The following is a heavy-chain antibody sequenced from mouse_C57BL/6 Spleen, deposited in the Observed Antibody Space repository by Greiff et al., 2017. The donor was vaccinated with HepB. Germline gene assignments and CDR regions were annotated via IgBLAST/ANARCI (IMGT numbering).Heavy chain of an antibody. CDR3: ARSYDGSSYPAWFAY. CDR2: INPSSGYT. Sequence: VQLQQSGAELAKPGASVKLSCKASGYTFTSYWMHWVKQRPGQGLEWIGYINPSSGYTKYNQKFKDKATLTADNSSNTTYMQLSSLTYEDSAVYDCARSYDGSSYPAWFAYWGKGTLVTVSA. V-gene: IGHV1-7*01. D-gene: IGHD1-1*01. CDR1: GYTFTSYW. J-gene: IGHJ3*01.